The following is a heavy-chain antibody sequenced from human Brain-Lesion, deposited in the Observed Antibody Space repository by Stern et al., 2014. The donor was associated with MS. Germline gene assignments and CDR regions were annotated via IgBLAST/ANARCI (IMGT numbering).Heavy chain of an antibody. CDR2: NNPNTGGK. D-gene: IGHD3-3*01. V-gene: IGHV1-2*02. Sequence: MQLVESGAEVKKPGASVKGSCKTAGDIFTGYYIHWVRQAPGQGVQWMDWNNPNTGGKKYAQKFQGRVTMSRDTSISTAYVELSSLTSDDTAVYYCARDQRGITIFGVVTDYYYLGMDVWGQGTTVTVSS. J-gene: IGHJ6*02. CDR3: ARDQRGITIFGVVTDYYYLGMDV. CDR1: GDIFTGYY.